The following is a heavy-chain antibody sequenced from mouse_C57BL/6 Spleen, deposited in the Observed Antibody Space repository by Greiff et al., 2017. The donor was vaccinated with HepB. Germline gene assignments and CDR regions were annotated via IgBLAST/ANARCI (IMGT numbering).Heavy chain of an antibody. D-gene: IGHD2-3*01. CDR3: ARGAYDGFEDY. Sequence: VQLQQSGTELVKPGASVKLSCKASGYTFTSYWMHWVKQRPGQGLEWIGNINPSNGGTNYNEKFKSKATLTVDKSSSTAYMQLSSLTSVDSAVYYYARGAYDGFEDYWGQGTTLTVSS. V-gene: IGHV1-53*01. CDR2: INPSNGGT. CDR1: GYTFTSYW. J-gene: IGHJ2*01.